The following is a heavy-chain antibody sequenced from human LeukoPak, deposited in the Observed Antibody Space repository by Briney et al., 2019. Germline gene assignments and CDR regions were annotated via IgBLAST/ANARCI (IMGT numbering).Heavy chain of an antibody. D-gene: IGHD3-9*01. J-gene: IGHJ4*02. CDR2: ISNSGS. CDR1: GVSITLYY. CDR3: ARGNYDILSDYSLYSPRGGFDH. V-gene: IGHV4-59*01. Sequence: KPSETLSLTCTVSGVSITLYYWTWIRQSPKKGLEWIGDISNSGSKYNPSLSSRLTISTDTSKNHFSLRLTSVSAADTAVYYCARGNYDILSDYSLYSPRGGFDHWGQGILVTVSS.